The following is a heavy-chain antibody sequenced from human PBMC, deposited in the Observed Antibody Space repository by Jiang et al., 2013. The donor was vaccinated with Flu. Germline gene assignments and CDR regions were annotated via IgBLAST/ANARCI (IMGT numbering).Heavy chain of an antibody. CDR3: ARDPSHYDSSDFDY. V-gene: IGHV3-30-3*01. J-gene: IGHJ4*02. CDR1: GFTFSSYA. Sequence: RLSCAASGFTFSSYAMHWVRQAPGKGLEWVAVISYDGSNKYYADSVKGRFTISRDNSKNTLYLQMNSLRAEDTAVYYCARDPSHYDSSDFDYWGQGTLVTVSS. CDR2: ISYDGSNK. D-gene: IGHD3-22*01.